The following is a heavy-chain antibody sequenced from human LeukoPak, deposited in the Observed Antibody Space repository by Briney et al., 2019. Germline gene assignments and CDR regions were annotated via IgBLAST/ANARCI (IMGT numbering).Heavy chain of an antibody. D-gene: IGHD4-17*01. Sequence: GGSLRLSCAASEFSVGSNYMTWVRQAPGKGLEWVSYISSGSYIYYADSVKGRFTISRDNAKNSLYLQMNSLRAEDTAVYYCASRDYGDFYDYWGQGTLVTVSS. V-gene: IGHV3-21*05. CDR2: ISSGSYI. CDR1: EFSVGSNY. J-gene: IGHJ4*02. CDR3: ASRDYGDFYDY.